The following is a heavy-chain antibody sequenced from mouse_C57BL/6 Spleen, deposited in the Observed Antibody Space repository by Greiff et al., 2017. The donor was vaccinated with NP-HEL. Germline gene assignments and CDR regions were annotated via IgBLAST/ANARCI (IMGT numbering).Heavy chain of an antibody. Sequence: QVQLQQPGAELVKPGASVKMSCKASGYTFTSYWITWVKQRPGQGLEWIGDIYPGSGSTNYNEKFKSKATLTVDTSSSTAYMQLSSLTSEDSAVYYCARGVTRLYYFDYWGQGTTLTVSS. CDR3: ARGVTRLYYFDY. CDR1: GYTFTSYW. V-gene: IGHV1-55*01. J-gene: IGHJ2*01. CDR2: IYPGSGST. D-gene: IGHD2-5*01.